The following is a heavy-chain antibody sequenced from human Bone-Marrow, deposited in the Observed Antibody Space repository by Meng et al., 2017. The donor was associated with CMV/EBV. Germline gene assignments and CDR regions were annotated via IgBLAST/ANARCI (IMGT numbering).Heavy chain of an antibody. Sequence: KISCAASGFTFSSYAISWVRQAPGQGLEWMGGIIPIFGTANYAQKFQGRVTITTDESTSTAYMELSSLRSEDTAVYYCAREIQDIVVVVAAPLGYWGQGTLVTVSS. V-gene: IGHV1-69*05. CDR3: AREIQDIVVVVAAPLGY. D-gene: IGHD2-15*01. CDR2: IIPIFGTA. CDR1: GFTFSSYA. J-gene: IGHJ4*02.